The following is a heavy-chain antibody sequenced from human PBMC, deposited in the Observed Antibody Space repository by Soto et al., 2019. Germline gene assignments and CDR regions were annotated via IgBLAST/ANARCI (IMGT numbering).Heavy chain of an antibody. CDR3: ARGRSGGDHPLFVLYEYYDMDV. J-gene: IGHJ6*02. D-gene: IGHD2-21*02. V-gene: IGHV4-30-2*01. CDR1: GGSISRGGYS. CDR2: IYHSSSN. Sequence: SEPLALSCAVSGGSISRGGYSWTWIRQPPGKGLGWIGYIYHSSSNSYNPYLKSRVTILVDRSKHQFSLTLSSVTAADTAVYYCARGRSGGDHPLFVLYEYYDMDVWCQQSTLTXSS.